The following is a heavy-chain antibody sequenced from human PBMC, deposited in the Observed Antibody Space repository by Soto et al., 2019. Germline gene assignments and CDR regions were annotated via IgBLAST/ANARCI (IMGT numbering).Heavy chain of an antibody. D-gene: IGHD6-19*01. CDR2: IYYSGST. CDR1: GGSVSSGSYY. J-gene: IGHJ6*02. V-gene: IGHV4-61*01. Sequence: QVQLQESGPGLVKPSETLSLTCTVSGGSVSSGSYYWSWIRQPPGKGLEWIGYIYYSGSTNYTPSPGSRVTISVDTSKIQFSLTLSSVTAADTAVYYCARGIEGWYQGGYYYGMDVWGQGTTVTVSS. CDR3: ARGIEGWYQGGYYYGMDV.